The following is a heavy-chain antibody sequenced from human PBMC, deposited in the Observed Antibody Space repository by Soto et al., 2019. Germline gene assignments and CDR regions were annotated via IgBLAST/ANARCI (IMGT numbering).Heavy chain of an antibody. CDR2: ISWNSGSI. J-gene: IGHJ3*02. Sequence: EVQLVESGGGLVQPGRSLRLSCAASGFTFDDYAMHWVRQAPGKRLEWVSGISWNSGSIGYADSVKGRFTISRDNAKNSLYLQLNSLRAEDTALYYCAKDRNNHYNTGGASAIWGQGTMVAVSS. CDR3: AKDRNNHYNTGGASAI. V-gene: IGHV3-9*01. D-gene: IGHD1-1*01. CDR1: GFTFDDYA.